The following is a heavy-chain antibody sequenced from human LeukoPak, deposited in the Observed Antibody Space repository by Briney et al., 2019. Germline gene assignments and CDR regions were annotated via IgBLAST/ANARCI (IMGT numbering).Heavy chain of an antibody. D-gene: IGHD3-10*01. V-gene: IGHV3-15*07. CDR1: GLTVTNAW. CDR3: TTGIRGD. CDR2: IASKTDGGAT. J-gene: IGHJ4*02. Sequence: GGSLRLSCSSSGLTVTNAWMNWVRQAPGEGLDWVGRIASKTDGGATDYAAPVKGRFTIPRDDSKNTLNLQMNSLKTEDTAVYYCTTGIRGDWGQGTLVTVS.